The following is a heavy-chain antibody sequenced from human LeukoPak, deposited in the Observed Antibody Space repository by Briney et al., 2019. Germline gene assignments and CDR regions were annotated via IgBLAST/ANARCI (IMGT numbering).Heavy chain of an antibody. CDR1: PGSISSYF. CDR2: IYYSGTT. CDR3: ASTRYYHDSTGYYAVPFFDY. J-gene: IGHJ4*02. D-gene: IGHD3-22*01. V-gene: IGHV4-59*01. Sequence: SETLSLTCTVSPGSISSYFWSWIRQTPGKALEWIGYIYYSGTTNYNPSLKSRVTISVDTSKNQFSLKLRSVTAADTAVYYCASTRYYHDSTGYYAVPFFDYWGQGTLVTASS.